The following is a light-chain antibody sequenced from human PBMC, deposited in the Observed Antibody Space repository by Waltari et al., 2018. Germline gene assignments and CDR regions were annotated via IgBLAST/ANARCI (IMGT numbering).Light chain of an antibody. CDR3: ATWDDSPNGHWV. J-gene: IGLJ3*02. V-gene: IGLV1-44*01. CDR1: ASNIGDNV. CDR2: RND. Sequence: QSVLTQPPSASGTPGQRVTISCSGRASNIGDNVVNWYQQFPGKAPKLVIYRNDQRPSGVPDRFSGSQSGTSASLAISGLQSEDEADYYCATWDDSPNGHWVFGGGTKVTVL.